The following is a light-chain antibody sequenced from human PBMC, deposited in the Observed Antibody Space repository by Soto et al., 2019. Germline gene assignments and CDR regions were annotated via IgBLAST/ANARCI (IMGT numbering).Light chain of an antibody. V-gene: IGKV3-20*01. CDR2: GAS. J-gene: IGKJ1*01. Sequence: EIVLTRSPGTLSLSPGKMSPLSCRASQSVSRSYLAWYQQKPGQAPRLLIYGASSRATGIPDRFSGSGSGTDFPLTISRMEPEDFAVYYCQQYGSLWTFGHGTKVDIK. CDR3: QQYGSLWT. CDR1: QSVSRSY.